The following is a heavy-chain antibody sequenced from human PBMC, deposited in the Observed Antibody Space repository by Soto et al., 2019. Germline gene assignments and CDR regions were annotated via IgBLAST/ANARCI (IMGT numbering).Heavy chain of an antibody. V-gene: IGHV1-18*04. J-gene: IGHJ4*02. CDR1: GYTFTSYG. CDR2: ISAYNGNT. D-gene: IGHD2-2*01. CDR3: AREWDCSSTSCYPDY. Sequence: ASVKVSCKASGYTFTSYGISWVRQAPGQGLEWMGWISAYNGNTNYAQKLQGRVTMTADTSTSTAYMELRSLRSDDTAVYYCAREWDCSSTSCYPDYWGQGTLVTVSS.